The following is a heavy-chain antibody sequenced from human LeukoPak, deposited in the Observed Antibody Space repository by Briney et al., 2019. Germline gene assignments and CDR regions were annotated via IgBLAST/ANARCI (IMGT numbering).Heavy chain of an antibody. Sequence: SSETLSLTCTVSGGSISSYYWSWIRQPPGKGLEWIGYIYYSGSTNYNPSLKSRVTISVDTSKNQFSLKLSSVTAADTAVYYCARAKQQLATKNWFDPWGQGTLVTVSS. V-gene: IGHV4-59*01. CDR3: ARAKQQLATKNWFDP. J-gene: IGHJ5*02. D-gene: IGHD6-13*01. CDR2: IYYSGST. CDR1: GGSISSYY.